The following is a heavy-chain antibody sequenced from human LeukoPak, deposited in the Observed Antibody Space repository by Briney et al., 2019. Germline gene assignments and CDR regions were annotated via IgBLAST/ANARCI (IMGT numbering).Heavy chain of an antibody. J-gene: IGHJ4*02. Sequence: SGTLSLTCAVSGGSISSSNWWSWVRQPPGKGLEWIGEIYHSGSTNYNPSLKSRVTISVDKSKNQFSLKLSSVTAADTAVYYCVRDRYDSSGRSFDYWGQGTLVTVSS. CDR3: VRDRYDSSGRSFDY. V-gene: IGHV4-4*02. D-gene: IGHD3-22*01. CDR2: IYHSGST. CDR1: GGSISSSNW.